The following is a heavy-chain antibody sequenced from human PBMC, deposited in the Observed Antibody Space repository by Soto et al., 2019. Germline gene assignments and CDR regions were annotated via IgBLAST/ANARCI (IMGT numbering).Heavy chain of an antibody. CDR1: NGSISNFY. CDR3: ARSSHKESWFDP. J-gene: IGHJ5*02. CDR2: IHGSGSA. Sequence: KPSETLSLTCTVSNGSISNFYWNWIRQSAGKGLEWIGRIHGSGSATYNPSLRGRVTMSVDTSKNQFSLKVNSVTGADTAVYYCARSSHKESWFDPWGQGTLVTVSS. V-gene: IGHV4-4*07. D-gene: IGHD6-13*01.